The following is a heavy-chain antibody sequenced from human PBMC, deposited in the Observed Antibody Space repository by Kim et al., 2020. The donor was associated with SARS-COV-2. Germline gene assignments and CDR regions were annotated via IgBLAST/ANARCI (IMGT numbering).Heavy chain of an antibody. CDR1: GGSFSGYY. V-gene: IGHV4-34*01. D-gene: IGHD6-13*01. CDR3: ARGLRWLHRIAAAGKKYYFDY. J-gene: IGHJ4*02. Sequence: SETLSLTCAVYGGSFSGYYWSWIRQPPGKGLEWIGEINHSGSTNYNPSLKSRVTISVDTSKNQFSLKLSSVTAADTAVYYCARGLRWLHRIAAAGKKYYFDYWGQGTLVTVSS. CDR2: INHSGST.